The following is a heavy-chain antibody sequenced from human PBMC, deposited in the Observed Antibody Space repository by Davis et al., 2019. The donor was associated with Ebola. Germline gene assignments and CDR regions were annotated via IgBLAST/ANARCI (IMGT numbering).Heavy chain of an antibody. V-gene: IGHV3-23*01. Sequence: GGSLRLSCAASGFTFSTYTMSWVRQAPGKGLEWVSAISSSGGSTYYIGSVRGRYTISRDNSKNTLYLQLNSLRAEDTAVYYCMKDMIEEGLSSPHPDFQHWGQGTLVTVSS. CDR1: GFTFSTYT. CDR2: ISSSGGST. J-gene: IGHJ1*01. CDR3: MKDMIEEGLSSPHPDFQH. D-gene: IGHD3-22*01.